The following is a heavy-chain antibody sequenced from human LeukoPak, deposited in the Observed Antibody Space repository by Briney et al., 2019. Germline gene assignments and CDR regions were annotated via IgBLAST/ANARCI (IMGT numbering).Heavy chain of an antibody. V-gene: IGHV3-23*01. CDR1: GFTFSSYA. CDR3: AKRGVGFWSGYYPAPKFEY. J-gene: IGHJ4*02. CDR2: ITFNGGST. Sequence: PGGSLRLSCAASGFTFSSYAMSWVRQAPGKGLELVSAITFNGGSTYYADSVKGRFTISRVNSKNTLYLQMNSLRAEETAVYYCAKRGVGFWSGYYPAPKFEYWSQGTLVAVSS. D-gene: IGHD3-3*01.